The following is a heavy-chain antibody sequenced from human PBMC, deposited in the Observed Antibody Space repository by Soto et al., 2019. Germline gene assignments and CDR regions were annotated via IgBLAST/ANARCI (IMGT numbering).Heavy chain of an antibody. Sequence: GGSLRLSCAASGFTFSSYGMHWVRQAPGKGLEWVAGISWNSGSIGYADSVKGRFTISRDNAKNSLYLQMNSLRAEDTALYYCAKDIEVVVAATFAFDIWGQGTMVTVSS. D-gene: IGHD2-15*01. CDR1: GFTFSSYG. J-gene: IGHJ3*02. CDR3: AKDIEVVVAATFAFDI. CDR2: ISWNSGSI. V-gene: IGHV3-9*01.